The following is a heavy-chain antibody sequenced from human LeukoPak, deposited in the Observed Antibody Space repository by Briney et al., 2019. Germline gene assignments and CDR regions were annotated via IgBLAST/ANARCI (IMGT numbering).Heavy chain of an antibody. V-gene: IGHV1-46*01. Sequence: ASVKVSCKASGYTFTSYNMHWVRQAPGQGLEWMGIINPSGGSTSYAQKFQGRVTMTRDTSTSTVYMELSSLRSEDTAVYYCARDPRTTVTKGDAFDIWGQGTMVTVSS. D-gene: IGHD4-17*01. J-gene: IGHJ3*02. CDR3: ARDPRTTVTKGDAFDI. CDR1: GYTFTSYN. CDR2: INPSGGST.